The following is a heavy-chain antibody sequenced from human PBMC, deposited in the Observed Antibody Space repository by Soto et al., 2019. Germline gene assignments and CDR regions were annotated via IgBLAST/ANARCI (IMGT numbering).Heavy chain of an antibody. Sequence: QVQLVESGGGVVQPGRSLRLSCAASGFTFSSYAMHWVRQAPGKGLEWVAVISYDGSNKYYADSVKGRFTISRDNSKNTXYLQXNSLRAEDTAVYYCARDRIYSSSWHDYWGQGTLVTVSS. CDR2: ISYDGSNK. V-gene: IGHV3-30-3*01. CDR1: GFTFSSYA. CDR3: ARDRIYSSSWHDY. J-gene: IGHJ4*02. D-gene: IGHD6-13*01.